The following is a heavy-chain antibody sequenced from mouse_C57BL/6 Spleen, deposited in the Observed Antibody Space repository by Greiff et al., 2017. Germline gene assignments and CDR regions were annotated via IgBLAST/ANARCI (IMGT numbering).Heavy chain of an antibody. Sequence: QVQLKQPGAELVKPGASVKLSCKASGYTFTSYWMHWVKQRPGRGLEWIGRIDPNSGGTKYNEKFKSKATLTVDKPSSTAYMQLSSLTSEDSAVYYCARSRYYGSSAMDYWGQGTSVTVSS. CDR1: GYTFTSYW. CDR3: ARSRYYGSSAMDY. J-gene: IGHJ4*01. CDR2: IDPNSGGT. D-gene: IGHD1-1*01. V-gene: IGHV1-72*01.